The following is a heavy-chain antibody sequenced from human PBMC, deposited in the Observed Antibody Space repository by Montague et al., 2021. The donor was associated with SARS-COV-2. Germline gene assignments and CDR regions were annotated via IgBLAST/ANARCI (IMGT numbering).Heavy chain of an antibody. CDR3: ARGQVTASGILIFIPAAGPLDA. D-gene: IGHD2-21*02. V-gene: IGHV4-34*01. CDR2: ITHSGNA. Sequence: SETLSLTCAVYSGSFNDFYWTWVRQSPGKGLERIGEITHSGNATYNPSLKNRVTLSGDKSKNQFSLKLQSVTAADTAIYYCARGQVTASGILIFIPAAGPLDAWGQGTTVTVSS. CDR1: SGSFNDFY. J-gene: IGHJ3*01.